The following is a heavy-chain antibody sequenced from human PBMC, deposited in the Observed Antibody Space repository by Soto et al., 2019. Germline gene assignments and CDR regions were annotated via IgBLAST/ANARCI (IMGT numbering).Heavy chain of an antibody. J-gene: IGHJ6*03. Sequence: QVQLVQSGAEVKKPGSSVKVSCKASGGTFSSYTISWVRQAPGQGLEWMGRIIPILGIANYAQKFQGRVTITADKSTSTAYMELSSLRPEDTAVYSCASVTVLVDFLSGYYTRIRDYYYMDVWGKGTTVTVSS. CDR1: GGTFSSYT. V-gene: IGHV1-69*02. CDR2: IIPILGIA. CDR3: ASVTVLVDFLSGYYTRIRDYYYMDV. D-gene: IGHD3-3*01.